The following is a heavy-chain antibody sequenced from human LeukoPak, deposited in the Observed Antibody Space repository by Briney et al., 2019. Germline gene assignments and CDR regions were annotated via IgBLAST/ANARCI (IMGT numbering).Heavy chain of an antibody. D-gene: IGHD3-16*01. CDR2: VNPNSGGT. CDR1: GYTFTDYY. J-gene: IGHJ4*02. CDR3: ARGGALDY. Sequence: ASVTVSCKTSGYTFTDYYMHWVRQAPGQGLEWMGWVNPNSGGTTYAQNFQGRVTLTRDTSISTTYMELSRLRSDDTAVYYCARGGALDYWGQGTLVTVSS. V-gene: IGHV1-2*02.